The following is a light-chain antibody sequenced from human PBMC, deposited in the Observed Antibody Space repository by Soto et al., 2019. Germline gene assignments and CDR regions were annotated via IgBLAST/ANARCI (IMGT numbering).Light chain of an antibody. CDR3: AAWDDRISGRV. J-gene: IGLJ7*01. CDR2: SDN. CDR1: TANIGKNY. Sequence: QSVLTQSPSTSGTPGQRVTISCSGNTANIGKNYVYWYQQFPGTAPKLLIYSDNQRPSWVPDRFSVSKSDTSASLASSGLRSEDEAVYYCAAWDDRISGRVFGGGTQLTVL. V-gene: IGLV1-47*02.